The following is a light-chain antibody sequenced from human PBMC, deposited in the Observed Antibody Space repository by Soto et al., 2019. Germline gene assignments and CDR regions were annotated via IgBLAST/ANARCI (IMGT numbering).Light chain of an antibody. V-gene: IGLV2-14*03. CDR1: SSDIGRTYY. CDR2: DVA. Sequence: QSALTQPASVSASPGQSITISCTGSSSDIGRTYYVSWYQHHPGKAPKLIIFDVANRPSGVSSRFSGSKSGNTASLVISGLQPEDEADYYCSAYSSANGPFVFGSGTKLTVL. J-gene: IGLJ1*01. CDR3: SAYSSANGPFV.